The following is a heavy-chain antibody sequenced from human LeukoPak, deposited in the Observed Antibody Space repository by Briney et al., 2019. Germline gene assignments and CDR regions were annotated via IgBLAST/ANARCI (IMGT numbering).Heavy chain of an antibody. Sequence: GGSLRLSCAASGFTFSGYSMNWVRQAPGKGLEWVSSISTTSDYIHYADSLKGRVAISRDNAKNSLYLQMNSLRAEGTAVYYCARGGIYSQGFDYWGQGSLVTVSS. J-gene: IGHJ4*02. CDR3: ARGGIYSQGFDY. CDR2: ISTTSDYI. V-gene: IGHV3-21*01. CDR1: GFTFSGYS. D-gene: IGHD6-13*01.